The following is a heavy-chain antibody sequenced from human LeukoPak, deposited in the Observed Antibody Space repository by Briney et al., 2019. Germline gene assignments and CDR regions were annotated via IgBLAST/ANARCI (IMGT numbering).Heavy chain of an antibody. CDR2: IYDSLST. Sequence: PSETLSLTCIVSGGSLSTYYWSWIRQPPGKGLEWIGYIYDSLSTDYNPSLTSRVTISVDMSKNQFSLKLTSVTAAATAVHYCARRSWYVDYWGQGTLVTVSS. J-gene: IGHJ4*02. CDR1: GGSLSTYY. V-gene: IGHV4-59*01. CDR3: ARRSWYVDY. D-gene: IGHD6-13*01.